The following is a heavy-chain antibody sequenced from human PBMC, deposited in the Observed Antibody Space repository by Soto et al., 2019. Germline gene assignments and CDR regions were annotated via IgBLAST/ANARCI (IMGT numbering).Heavy chain of an antibody. D-gene: IGHD3-10*02. V-gene: IGHV3-21*01. CDR1: GFTFSIYS. J-gene: IGHJ3*02. Sequence: DVQLVESGGGLVKPGGSLRLSCAASGFTFSIYSMTWVRQAPGKGLEWVASIDSSSNYIYYADSMRGRFTISRDNAKNSVFLEMNSLRADDTAVYYCAREAHFYGRSDVYDIWGQGTMVTASS. CDR3: AREAHFYGRSDVYDI. CDR2: IDSSSNYI.